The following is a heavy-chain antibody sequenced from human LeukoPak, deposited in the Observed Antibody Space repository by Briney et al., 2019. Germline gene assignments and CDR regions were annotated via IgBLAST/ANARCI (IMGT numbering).Heavy chain of an antibody. Sequence: GRSLRLSCAASGFTFNDYYMSWIRQAPGKGLEWVSYISTSGSATYYADSVKGRFTISRDNAKNSLYLQMNSLRAEDTAVYYCTRGSYGDYEYWGQGTLVTVSS. D-gene: IGHD4-17*01. V-gene: IGHV3-11*04. CDR1: GFTFNDYY. J-gene: IGHJ4*02. CDR2: ISTSGSAT. CDR3: TRGSYGDYEY.